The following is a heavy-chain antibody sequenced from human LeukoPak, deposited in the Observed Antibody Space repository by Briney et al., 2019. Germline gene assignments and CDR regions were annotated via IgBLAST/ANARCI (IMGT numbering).Heavy chain of an antibody. D-gene: IGHD2-21*02. Sequence: GGSLRLSCAASGFTFSSYAMHWVRQAPGKGLEWVAVISYDGSNKYYADSVKGRFTISRDNSKNTLYLQMNSLRAEDTAVYYCARGGSDCGGDCYSEGWLFGFDYWGQGTLVTVSS. V-gene: IGHV3-30*04. J-gene: IGHJ4*02. CDR1: GFTFSSYA. CDR3: ARGGSDCGGDCYSEGWLFGFDY. CDR2: ISYDGSNK.